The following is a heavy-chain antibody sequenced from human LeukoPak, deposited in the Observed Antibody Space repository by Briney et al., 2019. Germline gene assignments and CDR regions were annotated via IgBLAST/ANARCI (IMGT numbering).Heavy chain of an antibody. CDR1: GFTFSSYA. Sequence: GGSLRLSCAASGFTFSSYAMSWVRQAPGKGLEWVSAISGSGGSTYYADSVKGRFTISRDNSKNTLYLRMNSLRAEDTAVYYCAKVPFTIFGVVTPYYFDCWGQGTLVTVSS. CDR3: AKVPFTIFGVVTPYYFDC. J-gene: IGHJ4*02. D-gene: IGHD3-3*01. CDR2: ISGSGGST. V-gene: IGHV3-23*01.